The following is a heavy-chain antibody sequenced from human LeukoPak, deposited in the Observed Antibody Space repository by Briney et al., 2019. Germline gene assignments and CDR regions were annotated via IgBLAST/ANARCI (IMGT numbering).Heavy chain of an antibody. CDR2: ISGGGGHT. V-gene: IGHV3-23*01. CDR1: AFTFSSDA. J-gene: IGHJ4*02. D-gene: IGHD3-10*01. CDR3: AKDGLLWLGEYEY. Sequence: GGSLRLSCAPSAFTFSSDAMSWARHAPGGGLGWVSAISGGGGHTNYAASVKGRFTISRDNSKNTLYMQMNSLRAEDTAVYYCAKDGLLWLGEYEYWGQGTLVTASS.